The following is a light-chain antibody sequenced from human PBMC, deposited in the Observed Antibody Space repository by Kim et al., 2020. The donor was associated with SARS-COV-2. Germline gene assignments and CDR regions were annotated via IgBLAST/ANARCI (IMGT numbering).Light chain of an antibody. Sequence: FASVGDRVTITFRASQSISSWLAWYQQKPGKAPKLLISMASSLESGVPSRFSGSGSGTEFTLTIISLQPDDFATYFCQQYNYYPYSFAQGTKLEI. CDR3: QQYNYYPYS. CDR1: QSISSW. V-gene: IGKV1-5*03. J-gene: IGKJ2*03. CDR2: MAS.